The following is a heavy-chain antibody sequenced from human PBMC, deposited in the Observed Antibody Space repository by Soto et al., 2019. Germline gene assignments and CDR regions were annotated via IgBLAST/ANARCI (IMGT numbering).Heavy chain of an antibody. V-gene: IGHV1-3*04. CDR3: ARPYSNSWFTYFDY. J-gene: IGHJ4*02. CDR2: INTGNGDT. CDR1: GYSFTTYF. D-gene: IGHD6-13*01. Sequence: ASVKVSCKTSGYSFTTYFMRWVRQAPGQRLEWMGWINTGNGDTKYSQQFQGRVTIARDTSASTTYMELSSLRSEDTAVYYCARPYSNSWFTYFDYWGQGTLVTVSS.